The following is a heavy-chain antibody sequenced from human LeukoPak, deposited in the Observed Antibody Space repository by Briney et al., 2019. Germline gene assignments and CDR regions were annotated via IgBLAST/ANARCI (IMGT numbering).Heavy chain of an antibody. Sequence: GGPLRLSCAASGFTFSSYAMSWVRQAPGKGLEWVSAISGSGGSTYYADSVKGRFTISRDNSKNTLYLQMNSLRAEDTAVYYCAKDPMVPVLLWFGAWGQGTLVTVSS. CDR2: ISGSGGST. CDR3: AKDPMVPVLLWFGA. D-gene: IGHD3-10*01. V-gene: IGHV3-23*01. J-gene: IGHJ4*02. CDR1: GFTFSSYA.